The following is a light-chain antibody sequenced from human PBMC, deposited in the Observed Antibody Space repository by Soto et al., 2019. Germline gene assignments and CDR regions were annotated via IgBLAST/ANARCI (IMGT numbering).Light chain of an antibody. Sequence: DIQMTQSPSSLSASVGDRVTISCRASQGIRNDVVWYQHQPGKAPKRLIYAASSLHSGAPSRFSGSGSGTEFTLTISRLQPEDFATYYCLQYNSYPITFGQGTRLEIK. J-gene: IGKJ5*01. CDR2: AAS. CDR1: QGIRND. CDR3: LQYNSYPIT. V-gene: IGKV1-17*01.